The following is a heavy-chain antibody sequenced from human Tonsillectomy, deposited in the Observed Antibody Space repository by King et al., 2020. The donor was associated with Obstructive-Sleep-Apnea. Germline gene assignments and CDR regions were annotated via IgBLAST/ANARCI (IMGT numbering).Heavy chain of an antibody. D-gene: IGHD4-17*01. CDR2: INPNSGGT. V-gene: IGHV1-2*02. CDR3: ARLYGDYPMYYFDY. Sequence: VQLGESGAEVKKAGASVKVSCKASGYTFNGYQMLWVRQAPGQGLEGMGWINPNSGGTNNAQKFQGRVTMTRDTYISTAYRELSRLRSDDTAVYYCARLYGDYPMYYFDYWGQGTPVTVSS. CDR1: GYTFNGYQ. J-gene: IGHJ4*02.